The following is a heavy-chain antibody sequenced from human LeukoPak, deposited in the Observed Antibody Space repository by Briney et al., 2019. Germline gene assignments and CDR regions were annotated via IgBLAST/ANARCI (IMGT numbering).Heavy chain of an antibody. J-gene: IGHJ4*02. D-gene: IGHD1-1*01. CDR3: ARVLCCDVGTTFLFDY. V-gene: IGHV1-2*02. Sequence: ASVKVSCKTSGYTFTGYYIHWVRQAPGQGLEWMGWINPKSGGTRYAQNFQGRVTMTRDTSITTAYMELSRLRSDDTAVFYCARVLCCDVGTTFLFDYWGQGTLVTASS. CDR2: INPKSGGT. CDR1: GYTFTGYY.